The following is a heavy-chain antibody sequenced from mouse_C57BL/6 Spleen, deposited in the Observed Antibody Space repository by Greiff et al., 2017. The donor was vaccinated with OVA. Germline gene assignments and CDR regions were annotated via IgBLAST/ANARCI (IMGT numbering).Heavy chain of an antibody. V-gene: IGHV5-16*01. CDR1: GFTFSDYY. J-gene: IGHJ1*03. Sequence: DVQLVASEGGLVQPGSSMKLSCTASGFTFSDYYMAWVRPVPEKGLEWVANINYDGSSTYYLDSLKSRFLISRDNAKNILYLQRSSLKSEDTATYYCARGDYYGSSYVGYFDVWGTGTTVTVSS. CDR2: INYDGSST. CDR3: ARGDYYGSSYVGYFDV. D-gene: IGHD1-1*01.